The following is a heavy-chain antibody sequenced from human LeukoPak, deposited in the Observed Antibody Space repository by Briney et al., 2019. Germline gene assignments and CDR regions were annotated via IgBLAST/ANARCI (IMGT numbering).Heavy chain of an antibody. D-gene: IGHD3-22*01. J-gene: IGHJ4*02. Sequence: GGSLRLSCAASGFTFSSCWMSWVRQAPGKGLEWVANIKQDGSEKYYVDSVKGRFTISRDNAKNSLYLQMNSLRAEDTAVYYCARDLETYYYDSSYFDYWGQGTLVTVSS. CDR2: IKQDGSEK. CDR3: ARDLETYYYDSSYFDY. CDR1: GFTFSSCW. V-gene: IGHV3-7*01.